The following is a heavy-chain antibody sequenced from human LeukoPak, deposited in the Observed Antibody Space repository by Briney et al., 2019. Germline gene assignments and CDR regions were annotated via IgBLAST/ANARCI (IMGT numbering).Heavy chain of an antibody. V-gene: IGHV1-18*01. CDR3: ARAMITFGGVMEGDY. J-gene: IGHJ4*02. CDR2: ISAYNGNT. CDR1: GGTFSSYA. D-gene: IGHD3-16*01. Sequence: WASVKVSCKASGGTFSSYAISWVRQAPGQGLEWMGWISAYNGNTNYAQKLQGRVTMTTDTSTSTAYMELRSLRSDDTAVYYCARAMITFGGVMEGDYWGQGTLVTVSS.